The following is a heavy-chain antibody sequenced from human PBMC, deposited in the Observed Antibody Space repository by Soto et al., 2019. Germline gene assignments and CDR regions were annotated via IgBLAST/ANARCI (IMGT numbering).Heavy chain of an antibody. V-gene: IGHV3-33*01. CDR1: GFTFSSYG. Sequence: QVQLVESGGGVVQPGRSLRLSCAASGFTFSSYGMHWVRQAPGKGLEWVAVIWYDGSNKYYADSVKGRFTISRDNSKNTLYLQMNRLRAEDTAVYYCARANWNDFFDYWGQGTLVTVSS. CDR3: ARANWNDFFDY. CDR2: IWYDGSNK. J-gene: IGHJ4*02. D-gene: IGHD1-1*01.